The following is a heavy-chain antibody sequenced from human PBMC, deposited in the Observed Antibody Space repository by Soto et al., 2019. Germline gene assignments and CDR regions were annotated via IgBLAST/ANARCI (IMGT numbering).Heavy chain of an antibody. D-gene: IGHD6-19*01. Sequence: QVQLVQSGAEVKKPGASVKVSCKASGGTFSSFAISWVRQVPGQGLEWMGGIIPMIETPNYAQKFQGRLTITADESTNIAYTDLRSLGSEDTAVYFCARGESSWFSDVWGQGTTVSVS. J-gene: IGHJ6*02. CDR2: IIPMIETP. V-gene: IGHV1-69*01. CDR3: ARGESSWFSDV. CDR1: GGTFSSFA.